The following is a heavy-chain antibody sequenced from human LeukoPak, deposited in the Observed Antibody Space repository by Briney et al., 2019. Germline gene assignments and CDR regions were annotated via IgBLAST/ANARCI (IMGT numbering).Heavy chain of an antibody. J-gene: IGHJ4*02. Sequence: SETLSLTCTVSDDSISSYYWSWFRQPPGRGLEWIGYIYYSGSTNYNPSLQSRVTMSVDTSKKQFSLQLTSVSAADTAVYYCGTYKRMTGYYMVDYWGQGILVTVSS. CDR3: GTYKRMTGYYMVDY. CDR1: DDSISSYY. D-gene: IGHD3-9*01. V-gene: IGHV4-59*01. CDR2: IYYSGST.